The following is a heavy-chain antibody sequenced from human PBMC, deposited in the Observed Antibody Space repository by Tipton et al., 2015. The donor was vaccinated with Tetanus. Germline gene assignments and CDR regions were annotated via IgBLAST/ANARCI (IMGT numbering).Heavy chain of an antibody. CDR2: IYYSGDT. CDR1: GDSISSGGYF. J-gene: IGHJ5*02. CDR3: ARDQGGGRVVRLNWFDP. Sequence: TLSLTCSVSGDSISSGGYFWNWIRQHPGKGPEWIGYIYYSGDTFYNPSLKSRVSMSVDTSKNQFSLNLRSVTAADTAAYYCARDQGGGRVVRLNWFDPWGQGTLVTVSS. D-gene: IGHD6-6*01. V-gene: IGHV4-31*03.